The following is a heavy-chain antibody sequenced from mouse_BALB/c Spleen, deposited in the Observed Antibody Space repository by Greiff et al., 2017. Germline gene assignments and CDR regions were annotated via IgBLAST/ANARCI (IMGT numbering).Heavy chain of an antibody. J-gene: IGHJ4*01. Sequence: DLVKPGASVKLSCKASGYTFTSYWINWLKQRPGQGLEWIGRIAPGSGSTYYNEMFKGKETLTVDTSSSTAYIQLSSLSSEDSAVYCSARSPGGYAMDYGGQGTSVTASS. CDR2: IAPGSGST. CDR1: GYTFTSYW. V-gene: IGHV1S41*01. CDR3: ARSPGGYAMDY. D-gene: IGHD3-1*01.